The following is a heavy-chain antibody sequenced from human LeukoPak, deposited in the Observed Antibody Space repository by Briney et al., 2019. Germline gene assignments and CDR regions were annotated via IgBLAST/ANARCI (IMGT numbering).Heavy chain of an antibody. CDR1: GYTFTSYG. Sequence: ASVKVSCKASGYTFTSYGISWVRQAPGQGLEWMGWISAYNGNTDYAQKLQGRVTMTTDTSTSTAYMELRSLRSDDTAVYYCARRRSEVRGVIIMSWFDPWGQGPLVPVSS. V-gene: IGHV1-18*01. J-gene: IGHJ5*02. D-gene: IGHD3-10*01. CDR2: ISAYNGNT. CDR3: ARRRSEVRGVIIMSWFDP.